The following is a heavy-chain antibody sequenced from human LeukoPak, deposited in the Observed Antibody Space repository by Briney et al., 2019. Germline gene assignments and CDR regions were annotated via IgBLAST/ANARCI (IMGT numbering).Heavy chain of an antibody. CDR3: AREVIAAAGTSYFDY. CDR2: ISSSSSTI. J-gene: IGHJ4*02. Sequence: PGGSLRLSCAASGFTFSSYSMNWVRQAPGKGLEWVSYISSSSSTIYYADSVKGRFTISRDNAKNSLYLQMNSLRAEDTAVYYCAREVIAAAGTSYFDYWGQGTLVTVSS. V-gene: IGHV3-48*01. D-gene: IGHD6-13*01. CDR1: GFTFSSYS.